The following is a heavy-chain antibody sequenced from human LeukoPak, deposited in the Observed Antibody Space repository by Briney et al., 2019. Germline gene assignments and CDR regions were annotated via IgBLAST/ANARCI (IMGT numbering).Heavy chain of an antibody. CDR3: ASEYCINGVCYTPGPSYY. Sequence: GRSLRLSCAASGFTFSSYAMSWVRQAPGKGLEWVANIKQDGTEKYYVDSVKGRFTISRDNAKNSLYLQMNSLRVEDTAVYYCASEYCINGVCYTPGPSYYWGQGTLVTVSS. CDR2: IKQDGTEK. D-gene: IGHD2-8*01. V-gene: IGHV3-7*01. J-gene: IGHJ4*02. CDR1: GFTFSSYA.